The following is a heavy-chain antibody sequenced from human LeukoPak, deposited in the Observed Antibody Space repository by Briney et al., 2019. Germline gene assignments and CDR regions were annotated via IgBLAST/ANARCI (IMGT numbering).Heavy chain of an antibody. V-gene: IGHV4-34*01. J-gene: IGHJ4*02. CDR1: GGSFSDYY. D-gene: IGHD2-2*01. CDR2: INHSGST. Sequence: SETLSLTCAVYGGSFSDYYWSWIRQPPGKGLEWIGEINHSGSTNYNPSLKSRVTISVDTSKNQFSLRLSSVTAADTAVYYCARQYCSSTSCYADHWGQGTLVTVSS. CDR3: ARQYCSSTSCYADH.